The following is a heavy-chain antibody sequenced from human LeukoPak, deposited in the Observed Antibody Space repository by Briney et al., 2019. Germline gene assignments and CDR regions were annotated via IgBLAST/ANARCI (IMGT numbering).Heavy chain of an antibody. CDR3: AREGPSDAFDI. J-gene: IGHJ3*02. CDR2: IYYSGST. V-gene: IGHV4-59*01. Sequence: PWETLSLTCTVSGGSISSYYWSWIRQPPGKGLEWIGYIYYSGSTNYNPSLKSRVTISVDTSKNQFSLKLSSVTAADTAVYYCAREGPSDAFDIWGQETRDTVSS. CDR1: GGSISSYY.